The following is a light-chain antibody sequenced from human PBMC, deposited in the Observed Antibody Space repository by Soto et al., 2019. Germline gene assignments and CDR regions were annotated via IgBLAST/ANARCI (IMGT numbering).Light chain of an antibody. CDR1: QSVLYSSNNKNY. V-gene: IGKV4-1*01. CDR2: WAS. Sequence: DIVMTQSPDSLAVSLGERATINCKSSQSVLYSSNNKNYLAWYQQRPGQPPKLLIYWASTRESGVADRFSGSGSGTDFTLTITSLQAEDVAVYYCQQYESTPPTCGQGTKLEIK. J-gene: IGKJ2*01. CDR3: QQYESTPPT.